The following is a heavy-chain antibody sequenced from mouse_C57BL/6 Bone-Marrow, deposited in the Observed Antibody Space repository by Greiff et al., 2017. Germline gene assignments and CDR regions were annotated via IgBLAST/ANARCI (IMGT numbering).Heavy chain of an antibody. CDR1: GYTFTSYG. J-gene: IGHJ1*03. CDR2: IYPRSGNT. Sequence: VQLQQSGAELARPGASVKLSCKASGYTFTSYGISWVKQRTGQGLEWIGEIYPRSGNTYYNEKFKGKATLTADKSSSTAYMELRSLPSEDSAVYFCARSGPPWYFDVWGTGTTVTVSS. CDR3: ARSGPPWYFDV. D-gene: IGHD3-1*01. V-gene: IGHV1-81*01.